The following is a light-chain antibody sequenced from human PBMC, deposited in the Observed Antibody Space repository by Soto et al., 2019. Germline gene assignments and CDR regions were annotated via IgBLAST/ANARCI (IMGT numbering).Light chain of an antibody. V-gene: IGKV3-20*01. CDR3: QQYGSSGT. CDR1: QSVSNNY. CDR2: CAS. Sequence: EIVLTQSPATLALSPGERATLSCRASQSVSNNYLACYQQKPGQAPSLLIYCASNRATGIPDRFSGSGSGTDFTLTISRLEPEDFAVYYCQQYGSSGTFGQGTKVDIK. J-gene: IGKJ1*01.